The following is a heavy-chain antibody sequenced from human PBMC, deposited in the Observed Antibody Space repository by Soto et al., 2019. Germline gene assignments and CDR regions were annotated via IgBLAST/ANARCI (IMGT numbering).Heavy chain of an antibody. CDR3: ARGRPRLGDGYNHYYYYGMDV. V-gene: IGHV1-69*06. D-gene: IGHD5-12*01. CDR1: GGTFISYA. J-gene: IGHJ6*02. Sequence: VKVSCKASGGTFISYAISWVRQAPGQGLEWMGGIIPIFGTANYAQKFQGRVTITADKSTSTAYMELSSLRSEDTAVYYCARGRPRLGDGYNHYYYYGMDVWGQGTTVTVSS. CDR2: IIPIFGTA.